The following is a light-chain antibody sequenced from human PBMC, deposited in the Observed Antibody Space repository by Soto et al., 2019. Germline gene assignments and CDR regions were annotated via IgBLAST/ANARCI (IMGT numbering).Light chain of an antibody. V-gene: IGLV1-47*01. Sequence: QSVLTQPPSASGTPGQRVTLYCSGSTSNIGNNYAYWYQQLPGTAPKVVIFRNNQRPPGVPDRFSGSKSGTSASLAISGLRSEDEADYYCAAWDDSLSSWVFGGGTKLTVL. J-gene: IGLJ3*02. CDR1: TSNIGNNY. CDR3: AAWDDSLSSWV. CDR2: RNN.